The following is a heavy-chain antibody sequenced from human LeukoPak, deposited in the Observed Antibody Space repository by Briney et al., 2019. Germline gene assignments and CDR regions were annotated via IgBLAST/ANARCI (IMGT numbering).Heavy chain of an antibody. D-gene: IGHD4-17*01. V-gene: IGHV4-38-2*02. CDR2: INHSGST. CDR1: GYSISSGYY. Sequence: SETLSLTCTVSGYSISSGYYWGWNRQPPGKGLEWIGEINHSGSTNYNPSLKSRVTISVDTSKNQFSLKLSSVTAADTAVYYCARRLYGDYVGNWFDPWGQGTLVTVSS. CDR3: ARRLYGDYVGNWFDP. J-gene: IGHJ5*02.